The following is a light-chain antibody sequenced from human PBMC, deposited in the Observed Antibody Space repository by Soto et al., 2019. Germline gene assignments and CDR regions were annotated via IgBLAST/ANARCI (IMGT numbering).Light chain of an antibody. CDR3: QQYYSTRT. V-gene: IGKV4-1*01. CDR2: WAS. J-gene: IGKJ1*01. CDR1: QSVLYKSNNKNY. Sequence: DIVMTQSPDSLAVSLGERATINCKSSQSVLYKSNNKNYLAWYQQKPGQPPKLLIYWASTRESGVPDRFSGSGSGTDFPLTISSLQAEDVAVYYCQQYYSTRTFGQGTKVEIK.